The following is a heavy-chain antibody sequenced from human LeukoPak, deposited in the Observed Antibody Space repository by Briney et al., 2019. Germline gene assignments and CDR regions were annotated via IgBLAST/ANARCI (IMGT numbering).Heavy chain of an antibody. CDR2: IRYDGDIQ. D-gene: IGHD5-18*01. V-gene: IGHV3-30*02. CDR3: ARGPWIQLWFRFDY. J-gene: IGHJ4*02. Sequence: PGGSLRLSCAASGFTFSSYGMHWVRQAPGKGLEWVAFIRYDGDIQYYADSVKGRFTISRDNAKNSLYLQMNSLRAEDTAVYYCARGPWIQLWFRFDYWGQGTLVTVSS. CDR1: GFTFSSYG.